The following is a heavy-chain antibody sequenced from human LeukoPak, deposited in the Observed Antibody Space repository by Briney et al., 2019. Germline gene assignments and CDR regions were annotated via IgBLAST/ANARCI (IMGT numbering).Heavy chain of an antibody. Sequence: GESLKISCKGSGYIFTSYWIGWVRQMPGKGLEWMGIIYPGDSDTRYSPSFQGQVTISADKSISTAYLQWSSLKASDTAMYYCARPPSRYSGYEGDWGQGTLVTVSS. D-gene: IGHD5-12*01. V-gene: IGHV5-51*01. J-gene: IGHJ4*02. CDR3: ARPPSRYSGYEGD. CDR1: GYIFTSYW. CDR2: IYPGDSDT.